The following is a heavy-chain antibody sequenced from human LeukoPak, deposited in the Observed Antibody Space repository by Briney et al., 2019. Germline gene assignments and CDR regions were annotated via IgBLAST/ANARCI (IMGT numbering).Heavy chain of an antibody. Sequence: ASVKVSCKASGYTFTSYDINWVRQAPGQGLEWMGWISAYNGNTNYAQKLQGRVTMTTDTSTSTAYMELRSLRSDDTAVYYCARSKGVLWFGELLYDYWGQGTLVTVSS. V-gene: IGHV1-18*01. CDR3: ARSKGVLWFGELLYDY. CDR2: ISAYNGNT. D-gene: IGHD3-10*01. J-gene: IGHJ4*02. CDR1: GYTFTSYD.